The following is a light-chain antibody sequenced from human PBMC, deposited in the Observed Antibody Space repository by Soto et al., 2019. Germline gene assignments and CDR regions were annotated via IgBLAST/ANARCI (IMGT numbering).Light chain of an antibody. CDR1: QSVSSY. CDR2: DAS. CDR3: QQRRA. Sequence: EIVLTQSPATLSLSPGERATLSCRASQSVSSYLAWYQQKPGQAPRLLIYDASNRATGIPARFSGSGSGTDFTLTISSLEPEDFAVYYCQQRRAFGGETKVEIK. J-gene: IGKJ4*01. V-gene: IGKV3-11*01.